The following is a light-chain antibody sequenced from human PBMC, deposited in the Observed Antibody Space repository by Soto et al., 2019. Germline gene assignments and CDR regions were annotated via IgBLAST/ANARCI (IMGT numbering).Light chain of an antibody. CDR2: RND. J-gene: IGLJ2*01. Sequence: QSALTQPPSASGTPGQMVTISCSGSGSNVGNNFVYWYQQVPGTAPKLLIYRNDQRPSGVPDRFSGSKSGTSASLAISGLRSEDEAEYHCATWDDSLSGRVFGGGTKVTVL. CDR3: ATWDDSLSGRV. V-gene: IGLV1-47*01. CDR1: GSNVGNNF.